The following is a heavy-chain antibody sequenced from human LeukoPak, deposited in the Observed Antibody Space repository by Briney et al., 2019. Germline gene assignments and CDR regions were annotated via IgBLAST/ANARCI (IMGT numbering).Heavy chain of an antibody. J-gene: IGHJ6*02. Sequence: ASVKVSCEASGYTFTSYFMYWVRQAPGHGLERVGIINPIGGRTSYAQKFQGRVTMTRVTSTSTVYMELSSLRSEDTALYYCARPERGYSYGAYYYYGMDVWGQGTTVTVSS. CDR2: INPIGGRT. CDR3: ARPERGYSYGAYYYYGMDV. V-gene: IGHV1-46*01. D-gene: IGHD5-18*01. CDR1: GYTFTSYF.